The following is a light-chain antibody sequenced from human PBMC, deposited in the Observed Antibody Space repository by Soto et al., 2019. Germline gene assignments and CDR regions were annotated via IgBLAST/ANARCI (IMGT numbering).Light chain of an antibody. V-gene: IGLV9-49*01. CDR2: VGTGGIVG. J-gene: IGLJ1*01. CDR1: SDYSTYK. Sequence: QPVLTHSPSAAASLGASVTLTCTLSSDYSTYKVDWYQQRPGKGPRFVLRVGTGGIVGSKGVGIPDRFSVLGSGLNRYLTIKNIQEEDESDYYCGADHGTGSNFVYVFGTGTKVTVL. CDR3: GADHGTGSNFVYV.